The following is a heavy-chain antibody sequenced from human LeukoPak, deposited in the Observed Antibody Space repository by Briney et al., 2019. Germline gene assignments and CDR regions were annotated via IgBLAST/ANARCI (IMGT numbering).Heavy chain of an antibody. D-gene: IGHD6-13*01. CDR3: ASSTSSSCDY. V-gene: IGHV4-34*01. CDR1: GGSFSGYY. Sequence: SETLSLTCAVYGGSFSGYYWSWIRQPPGKGLEWIGEINHSGSTNYNPSLKSRVTLSVDTSKNQFSLKLSSVTAADTAVYYCASSTSSSCDYWGQGTLVTVSS. CDR2: INHSGST. J-gene: IGHJ4*02.